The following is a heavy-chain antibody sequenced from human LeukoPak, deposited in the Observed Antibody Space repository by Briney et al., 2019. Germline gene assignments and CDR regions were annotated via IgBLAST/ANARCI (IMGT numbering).Heavy chain of an antibody. D-gene: IGHD2-21*01. J-gene: IGHJ3*02. CDR2: IKQDGSDK. Sequence: GGSLRLSCAASGFTFSSYWMSWVRQAPGKGLQWVANIKQDGSDKYYVDSVKGRFTISRDNAKNSLNLQMSGLRAEDTAVYYCAREGLWVGPDSGKTRHPYWEIWGQGTMVTVSS. CDR3: AREGLWVGPDSGKTRHPYWEI. CDR1: GFTFSSYW. V-gene: IGHV3-7*04.